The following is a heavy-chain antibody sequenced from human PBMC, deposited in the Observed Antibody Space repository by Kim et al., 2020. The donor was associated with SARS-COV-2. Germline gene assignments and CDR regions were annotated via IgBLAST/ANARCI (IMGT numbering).Heavy chain of an antibody. D-gene: IGHD6-19*01. J-gene: IGHJ4*02. CDR3: SRHWAVAANIDY. V-gene: IGHV4-59*08. Sequence: NYTPTLQSRVTISIDTSKNRFSLERSSMTAEDKAVYYCSRHWAVAANIDYWGQGTLVTVSS.